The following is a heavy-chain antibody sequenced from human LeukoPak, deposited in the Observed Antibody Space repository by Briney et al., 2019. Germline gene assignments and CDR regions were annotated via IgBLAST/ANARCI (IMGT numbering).Heavy chain of an antibody. Sequence: GSLRLSCAASGFTVSSNYMSWVRQAPGKGLEWVSVIYSGGSTYYADSVKGRFTISRDNSKNTLYLQMNSLRAEDTAVYYCARVGTHFDWLSDTQDYWGQGTLVTVSS. CDR2: IYSGGST. D-gene: IGHD3-9*01. J-gene: IGHJ4*02. V-gene: IGHV3-53*01. CDR1: GFTVSSNY. CDR3: ARVGTHFDWLSDTQDY.